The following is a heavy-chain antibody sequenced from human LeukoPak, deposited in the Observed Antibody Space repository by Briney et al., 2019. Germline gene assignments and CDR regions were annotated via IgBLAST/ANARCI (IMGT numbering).Heavy chain of an antibody. Sequence: PGGSLRLSCAASGFTFSSYSMNWVRQAPGKGLEWVSSISSSGSYIHYADSVKGRFTISRDNAKNSLYLQMNSLRAEDTAVYYCARGTRLRQATTAPEAGYWGQGTLVTVSS. V-gene: IGHV3-21*01. J-gene: IGHJ4*02. CDR3: ARGTRLRQATTAPEAGY. CDR1: GFTFSSYS. CDR2: ISSSGSYI. D-gene: IGHD5-12*01.